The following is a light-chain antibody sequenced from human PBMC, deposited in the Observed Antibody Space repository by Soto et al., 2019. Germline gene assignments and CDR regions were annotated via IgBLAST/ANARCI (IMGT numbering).Light chain of an antibody. V-gene: IGKV3-20*01. CDR3: QRYGG. CDR1: QSVSSSY. CDR2: GAS. Sequence: EIVLTQSPGTLSLSPGERATLSCRASQSVSSSYLAWYQQKPGQAPRLLIYGASNRATGIPDRFSGSGSGTDLTLTISRLEPEDFAVYYCQRYGGFGQGTKVDIK. J-gene: IGKJ1*01.